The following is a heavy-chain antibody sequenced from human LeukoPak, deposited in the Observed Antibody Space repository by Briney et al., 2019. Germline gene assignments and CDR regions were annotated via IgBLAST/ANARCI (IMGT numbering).Heavy chain of an antibody. V-gene: IGHV4-39*07. Sequence: PSETLSLTCTVSGGSMSINNYYWAWIRQPPGKGLEWIGSIYYTGTTYYNPSLKSRVTISVDTSKNQFSLKLSSVTAADTAVYYCAGGTSPYYYYYVDVWGKGTTVTVSS. CDR1: GGSMSINNYY. CDR3: AGGTSPYYYYYVDV. D-gene: IGHD3-16*01. CDR2: IYYTGTT. J-gene: IGHJ6*03.